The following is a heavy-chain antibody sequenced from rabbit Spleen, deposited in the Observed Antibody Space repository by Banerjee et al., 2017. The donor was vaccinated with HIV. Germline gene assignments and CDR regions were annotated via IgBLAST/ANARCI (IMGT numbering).Heavy chain of an antibody. CDR2: IYGGSGGST. CDR1: GFSFSSSYW. V-gene: IGHV1S45*01. Sequence: QEQLEESGGDLVKPEGSLTLTCTASGFSFSSSYWICWVRQAPGKGLEWIACIYGGSGGSTKYATWAKGRFTCSKTSSTTVTLQMTRLTAADTATYFCARDLAAWNSGSYAFNLWGPGTLSPS. CDR3: ARDLAAWNSGSYAFNL. D-gene: IGHD1-1*01. J-gene: IGHJ4*01.